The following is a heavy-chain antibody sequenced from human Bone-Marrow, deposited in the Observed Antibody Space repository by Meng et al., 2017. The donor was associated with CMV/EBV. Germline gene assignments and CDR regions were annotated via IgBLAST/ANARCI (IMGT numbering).Heavy chain of an antibody. Sequence: SETLSLTCTVSGGSISSNNYYWGWIRQPPGRGLEWIGSVYFNANTYYSPSLKSRVTLSVDTSKNQLSLKMSSVTAADTAVYYCARGWGSTSCYSVWGQGTVVTVSS. D-gene: IGHD2-2*01. CDR1: GGSISSNNYY. CDR3: ARGWGSTSCYSV. V-gene: IGHV4-39*07. CDR2: VYFNANT. J-gene: IGHJ4*02.